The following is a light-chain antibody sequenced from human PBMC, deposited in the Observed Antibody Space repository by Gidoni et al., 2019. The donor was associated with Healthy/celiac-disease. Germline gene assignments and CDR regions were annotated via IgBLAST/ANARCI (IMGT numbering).Light chain of an antibody. CDR3: QSYDSSLSGVV. V-gene: IGLV1-40*01. J-gene: IGLJ2*01. Sequence: QSVLTQPPSVSLAPGHRVTISCTGRSSNIGAGYDVHWSQQLPGTAPKLLIYGNSNRPSGVPDRFSASKSGTSASLAITGLLAEDEADYYCQSYDSSLSGVVFGGGTKLTVL. CDR2: GNS. CDR1: SSNIGAGYD.